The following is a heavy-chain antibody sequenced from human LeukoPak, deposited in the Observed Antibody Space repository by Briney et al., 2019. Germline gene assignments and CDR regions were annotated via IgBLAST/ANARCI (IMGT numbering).Heavy chain of an antibody. CDR3: ARGWGDCSSTSCYRPGLDY. CDR2: INHSGST. V-gene: IGHV4-34*01. CDR1: GGSFSGYY. J-gene: IGHJ4*02. Sequence: SETLSLNCAVYGGSFSGYYWSWIRQPPGKGLEWIGEINHSGSTNYNPSLKSRVTISVDTSKNQFSLKLSSVTAADTAVYYCARGWGDCSSTSCYRPGLDYWGQGTLVTVSS. D-gene: IGHD2-2*01.